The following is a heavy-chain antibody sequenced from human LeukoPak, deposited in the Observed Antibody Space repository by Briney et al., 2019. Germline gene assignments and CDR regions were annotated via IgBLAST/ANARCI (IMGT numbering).Heavy chain of an antibody. CDR1: GGSLISTTYY. Sequence: SETLSLTCAVSGGSLISTTYYWGWIRQPPGKGLEWIGSIYYSGSTYYNPSLKSRVTGSLDMSKNQFSLQLSSVTAADTAVYYCARAPRTGAWDMITFGGVIVHGDAFDFWGQGTMVTVSS. CDR2: IYYSGST. CDR3: ARAPRTGAWDMITFGGVIVHGDAFDF. J-gene: IGHJ3*01. V-gene: IGHV4-39*07. D-gene: IGHD3-16*02.